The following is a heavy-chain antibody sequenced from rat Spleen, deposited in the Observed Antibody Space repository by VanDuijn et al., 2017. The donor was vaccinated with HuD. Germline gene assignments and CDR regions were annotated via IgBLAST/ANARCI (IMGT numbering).Heavy chain of an antibody. V-gene: IGHV5-19*01. CDR3: TRDNGDYYSSSFDY. J-gene: IGHJ2*01. CDR1: GFTFSNYG. D-gene: IGHD1-2*01. Sequence: EVQLVESGGGLVQPGRSLKLSCAASGFTFSNYGMAWVRQAPTKGLEWVASISPSGGTTYYRDSVKGRFTISRDNAKSTLYLQMDSLRSEDTATYYGTRDNGDYYSSSFDYWGQGVMVTVSS. CDR2: ISPSGGTT.